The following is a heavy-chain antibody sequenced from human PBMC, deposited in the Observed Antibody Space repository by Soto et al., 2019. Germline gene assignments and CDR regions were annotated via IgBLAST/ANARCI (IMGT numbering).Heavy chain of an antibody. J-gene: IGHJ4*02. Sequence: SETLSLTCTVSGGSISSSSFHWGWIRQPPGKGLEWIGSIYYSGSTYYSPSLKSRVTISVDTSKNQFSLNLRSVTTADTAVYYCVRAGGGWSFDIWGQGTLVTVSS. D-gene: IGHD6-19*01. CDR3: VRAGGGWSFDI. CDR2: IYYSGST. CDR1: GGSISSSSFH. V-gene: IGHV4-39*07.